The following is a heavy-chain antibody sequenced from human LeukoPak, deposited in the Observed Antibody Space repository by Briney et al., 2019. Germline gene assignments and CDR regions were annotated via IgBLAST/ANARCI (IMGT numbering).Heavy chain of an antibody. D-gene: IGHD2-2*01. J-gene: IGHJ4*02. V-gene: IGHV3-64D*06. Sequence: GGSLRLSCSASGFTFSSYAMHWVRQAPGKGLEYVSAISSNGGSTYYADSVKGRFTISRDNSKNTLYLQMSSLRAGDTAVYYCVKRSYCSSTSCSFDYWGQGTLVTVSS. CDR2: ISSNGGST. CDR1: GFTFSSYA. CDR3: VKRSYCSSTSCSFDY.